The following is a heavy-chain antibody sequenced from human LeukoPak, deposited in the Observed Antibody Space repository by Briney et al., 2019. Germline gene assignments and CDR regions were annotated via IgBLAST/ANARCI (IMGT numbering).Heavy chain of an antibody. V-gene: IGHV3-23*01. CDR2: ISGSGGST. J-gene: IGHJ4*02. Sequence: PGGSLRLSCAASGFTFSSYAMSWVRQAPGKGLEWVSAISGSGGSTCYADSVKGRFTISRDNSKNSLYLQMNSLRAEDTAVYYCASPGLGGIVATTIDYWGQGTLVTVSS. CDR3: ASPGLGGIVATTIDY. D-gene: IGHD5-12*01. CDR1: GFTFSSYA.